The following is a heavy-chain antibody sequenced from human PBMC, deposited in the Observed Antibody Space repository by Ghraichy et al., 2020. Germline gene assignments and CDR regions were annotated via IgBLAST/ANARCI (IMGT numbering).Heavy chain of an antibody. J-gene: IGHJ6*02. V-gene: IGHV3-48*01. CDR3: ARSTMVRGVRAPNYYYYGMDV. CDR2: ISSSSSTI. Sequence: GGSLRLSCAASGFTFSSYSMNWVRQAPGKGLEWVSYISSSSSTIYYADSVKGRFTISRDNAKNSLYLQMNSLRAEDTAVYYCARSTMVRGVRAPNYYYYGMDVWGQGTTVTVSS. D-gene: IGHD3-10*01. CDR1: GFTFSSYS.